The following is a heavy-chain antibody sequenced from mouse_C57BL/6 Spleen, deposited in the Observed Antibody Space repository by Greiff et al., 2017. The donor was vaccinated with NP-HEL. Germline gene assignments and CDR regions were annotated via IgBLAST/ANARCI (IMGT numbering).Heavy chain of an antibody. CDR2: ISRGSSTI. Sequence: EVQLVESGGGLVKPGGSLKLSCAASGFTFSDYGMHWVRQAPEKGLEWVAYISRGSSTIYYADTVKGRFTISRDNATNTRFLQMTSLRSEDTAMYYCARDYSNVYNAMDYWGQGTSVTVSS. CDR3: ARDYSNVYNAMDY. V-gene: IGHV5-17*01. D-gene: IGHD2-5*01. CDR1: GFTFSDYG. J-gene: IGHJ4*01.